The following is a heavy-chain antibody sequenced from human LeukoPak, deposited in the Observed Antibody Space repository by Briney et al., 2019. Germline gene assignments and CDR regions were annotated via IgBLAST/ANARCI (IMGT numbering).Heavy chain of an antibody. CDR3: ARQYCDSSGHIPLDY. CDR2: MNPNSGNT. CDR1: GYTFTSYD. V-gene: IGHV1-8*01. J-gene: IGHJ4*02. D-gene: IGHD3-22*01. Sequence: ASVKVSCKASGYTFTSYDINWVRQATGQGLEWMAWMNPNSGNTGYAQKFQGRVTMTRKTSISTAYMELTSLRSGDTAVYYCARQYCDSSGHIPLDYWGQGPLVTVSS.